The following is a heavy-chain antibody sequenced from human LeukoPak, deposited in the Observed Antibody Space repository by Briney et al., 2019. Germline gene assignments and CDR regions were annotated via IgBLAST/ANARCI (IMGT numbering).Heavy chain of an antibody. D-gene: IGHD3-3*01. J-gene: IGHJ4*02. CDR2: INHSGST. Sequence: PSETLSLTCAVYGGSFSGYYWSWIRQPPGKGLEWIGEINHSGSTNYNPSLKSRLTISVDTSKNQFSLKLSSVTAADTAVYYCAGATAGFSTHLDSWGQGTLVTVSS. CDR3: AGATAGFSTHLDS. V-gene: IGHV4-34*01. CDR1: GGSFSGYY.